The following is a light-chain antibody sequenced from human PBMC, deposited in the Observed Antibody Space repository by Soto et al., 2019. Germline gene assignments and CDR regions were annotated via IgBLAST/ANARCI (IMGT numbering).Light chain of an antibody. CDR2: EVS. Sequence: QSVLTQPVSVAGSPGQSITISCTGTSSDVGGYNSVSWYQQHPGEAPKLLIYEVSLRSSEVSNRFSGSKSGDTASLTISGLQAEDEADYYCSSYTGITTLHVFGTGTKLTVL. J-gene: IGLJ1*01. CDR1: SSDVGGYNS. V-gene: IGLV2-14*01. CDR3: SSYTGITTLHV.